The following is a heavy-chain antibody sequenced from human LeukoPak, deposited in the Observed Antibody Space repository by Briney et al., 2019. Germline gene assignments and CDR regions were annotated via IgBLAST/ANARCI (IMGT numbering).Heavy chain of an antibody. CDR3: ARDWTYSGSHGSFDY. Sequence: SETLSLTCTVSGYSMRSGYYWGWIRQPPGKGLEWIGSIYHTGSSYYNPSLKSRVTISVDTSKNQFSLKLSSVTAADTAVYYCARDWTYSGSHGSFDYWGQGTLVTVSS. CDR2: IYHTGSS. J-gene: IGHJ4*02. CDR1: GYSMRSGYY. D-gene: IGHD5-12*01. V-gene: IGHV4-38-2*02.